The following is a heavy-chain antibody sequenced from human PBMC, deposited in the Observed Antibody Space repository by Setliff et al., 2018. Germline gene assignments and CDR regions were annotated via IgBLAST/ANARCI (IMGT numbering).Heavy chain of an antibody. Sequence: PGGSLRLSCEASGSTFSSYTMTWVRQAPGEGLEWVSGISARTGLTYYADSVKCRFTMSRDISKNTLYLHMTSLRAEDTAMYYCAKRGDTRTFDYWGQGTLVTVSS. D-gene: IGHD5-18*01. CDR1: GSTFSSYT. V-gene: IGHV3-23*01. CDR2: ISARTGLT. J-gene: IGHJ4*02. CDR3: AKRGDTRTFDY.